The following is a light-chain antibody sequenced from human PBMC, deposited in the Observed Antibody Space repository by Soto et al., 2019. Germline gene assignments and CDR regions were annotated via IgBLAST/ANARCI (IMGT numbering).Light chain of an antibody. V-gene: IGLV1-44*01. CDR2: NNN. CDR3: AAWDDSLNGDV. CDR1: SSNIGTNA. Sequence: QPVLTQPPSASGTPGQRVTISCSGGSSNIGTNAVNWYQQLPGTAPKLLIYNNNQRPSGVADRFSGSKSGTSASLAISGLQSEDEADYYCAAWDDSLNGDVFGTGTKVTVL. J-gene: IGLJ1*01.